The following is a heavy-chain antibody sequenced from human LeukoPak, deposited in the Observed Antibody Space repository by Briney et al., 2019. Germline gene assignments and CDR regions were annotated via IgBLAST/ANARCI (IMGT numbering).Heavy chain of an antibody. CDR2: ILSGGDT. V-gene: IGHV3-66*02. D-gene: IGHD6-19*01. CDR1: GFTVSNNH. J-gene: IGHJ4*02. Sequence: QPGGSLRLSCAASGFTVSNNHMTWVRQAPGRGVEWVSVILSGGDTSYADSVKGRFTISRDSSKNTLFLQMNSLTPEDTAVYYCMRQGLGGAGRWGQGTLVTVSS. CDR3: MRQGLGGAGR.